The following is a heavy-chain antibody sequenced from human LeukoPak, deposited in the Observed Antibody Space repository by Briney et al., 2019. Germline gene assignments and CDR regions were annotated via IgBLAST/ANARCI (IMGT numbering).Heavy chain of an antibody. J-gene: IGHJ5*02. CDR1: AGSISSYY. V-gene: IGHV4-59*01. CDR3: GRDWGRWRQGWFDP. D-gene: IGHD5-24*01. Sequence: PSETLSLTCTVSAGSISSYYWSWIRQPPGKGLEWIGYIYYSGSTNYNPSLKRRVTISVDTSKNQFSLKLSSVTAADTAVYYCGRDWGRWRQGWFDPWGQGTLVTVSS. CDR2: IYYSGST.